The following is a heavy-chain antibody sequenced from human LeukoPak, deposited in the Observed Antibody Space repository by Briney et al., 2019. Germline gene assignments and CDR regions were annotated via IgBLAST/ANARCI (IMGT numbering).Heavy chain of an antibody. V-gene: IGHV3-30*02. D-gene: IGHD1-26*01. J-gene: IGHJ4*02. Sequence: PGGPLRLSCAASGFIFTSYGMHWVRQAPGKGLEWVAFIRYDGSIKFYADSVKGRFTISRDNSRNTLYLQMNSLRAEDTAVYYCAKDSRHRIVGTTTFLDYWGQGTLVTVSS. CDR2: IRYDGSIK. CDR1: GFIFTSYG. CDR3: AKDSRHRIVGTTTFLDY.